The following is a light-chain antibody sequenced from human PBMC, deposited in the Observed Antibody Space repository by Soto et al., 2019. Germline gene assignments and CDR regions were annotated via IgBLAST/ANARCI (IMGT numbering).Light chain of an antibody. CDR3: SSYGGSNNLI. CDR1: SSDVGGYDS. CDR2: EVT. Sequence: QSVLTQPPSASGSPGQSVTISCTGTSSDVGGYDSVSWYQQHPNKAPKLMIYEVTKRPSGVPDRFSGSKSGSTASLTVSGLQAEDEADYYCSSYGGSNNLIFGGGTKLTVL. J-gene: IGLJ2*01. V-gene: IGLV2-8*01.